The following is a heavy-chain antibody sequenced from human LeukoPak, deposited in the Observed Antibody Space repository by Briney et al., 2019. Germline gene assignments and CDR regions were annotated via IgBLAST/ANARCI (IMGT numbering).Heavy chain of an antibody. Sequence: GGSLRLSCAASGFTFSSYSMNWVRQAPGKGLEWVSSISSSSSYIYYADSVKGRFTISRDNAKNSLYLQTNSLRAEDTAVYYCARVIAVAGTGYWGRGTLVTVSS. J-gene: IGHJ4*02. CDR1: GFTFSSYS. V-gene: IGHV3-21*01. CDR2: ISSSSSYI. CDR3: ARVIAVAGTGY. D-gene: IGHD6-19*01.